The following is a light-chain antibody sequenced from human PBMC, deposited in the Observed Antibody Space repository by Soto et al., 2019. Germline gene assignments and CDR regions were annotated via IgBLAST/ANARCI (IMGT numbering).Light chain of an antibody. CDR1: QSISSW. V-gene: IGKV1-5*01. CDR3: QQYNSYPWT. Sequence: DIQMPQSPSTLSASVGDRVTITCRASQSISSWLAWYQQKPGKAPKLLIYDASSLESGVPSRFSGSGSGTAFTLTICSLQPDDFATYYCQQYNSYPWTFGQGTKVEIK. J-gene: IGKJ1*01. CDR2: DAS.